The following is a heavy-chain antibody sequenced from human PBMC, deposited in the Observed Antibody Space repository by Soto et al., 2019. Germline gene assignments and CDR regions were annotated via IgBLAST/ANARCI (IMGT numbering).Heavy chain of an antibody. CDR2: ISADNGNT. Sequence: QVQLVQSGAEVKKPGASVKVSCKASGYTFTSYGITWVRQAPGQGLEWMGWISADNGNTNHAQKFQDRVTLTTATPTPTAYMELRSLRSDATAVYYCARKEVGATLKDFDYWGQGTLVTVSS. CDR1: GYTFTSYG. D-gene: IGHD1-26*01. J-gene: IGHJ4*02. V-gene: IGHV1-18*01. CDR3: ARKEVGATLKDFDY.